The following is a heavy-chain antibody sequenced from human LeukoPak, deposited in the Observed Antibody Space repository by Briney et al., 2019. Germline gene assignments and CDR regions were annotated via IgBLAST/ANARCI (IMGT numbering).Heavy chain of an antibody. V-gene: IGHV3-23*01. J-gene: IGHJ4*02. Sequence: GGSLRLSCAASEFTFSSYAMSWVRQAPGKGLEWVSAISGSGGRTYYAESVKGRFTISRDNSKNTLYLQMNSLRAEDTAVYYCANSPPGELLWFGELFRFDYWGQGTLVTVSS. CDR3: ANSPPGELLWFGELFRFDY. CDR2: ISGSGGRT. CDR1: EFTFSSYA. D-gene: IGHD3-10*01.